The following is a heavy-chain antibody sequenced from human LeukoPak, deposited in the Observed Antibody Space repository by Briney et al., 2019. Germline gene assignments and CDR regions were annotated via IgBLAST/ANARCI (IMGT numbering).Heavy chain of an antibody. Sequence: SETLSLTCAVYGGSFSGYYWSWIRQPPGKGLEWIGEINHSGSTNYNPSLKSRVTISVDTSKNQFSLKLSSVTAADTAVYYCARGLPRIMRELLRSRPKPLNFDCWGQGTLVTVSS. CDR1: GGSFSGYY. CDR2: INHSGST. CDR3: ARGLPRIMRELLRSRPKPLNFDC. J-gene: IGHJ4*02. V-gene: IGHV4-34*01. D-gene: IGHD1-26*01.